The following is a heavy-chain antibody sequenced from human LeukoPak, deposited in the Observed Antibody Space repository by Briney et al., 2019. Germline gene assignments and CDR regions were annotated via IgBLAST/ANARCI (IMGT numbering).Heavy chain of an antibody. V-gene: IGHV4-38-2*01. Sequence: SETLSLTCAVSGYSISSGYYWGWIRQPPGKGLEWIGSIYHSGSTYYNPSLKSRVTISVDTSKNQFSLKLTSVTAADTAVYYCATSDSSGYSTMGYWGQGTLVTVSS. D-gene: IGHD3-22*01. CDR2: IYHSGST. J-gene: IGHJ4*02. CDR1: GYSISSGYY. CDR3: ATSDSSGYSTMGY.